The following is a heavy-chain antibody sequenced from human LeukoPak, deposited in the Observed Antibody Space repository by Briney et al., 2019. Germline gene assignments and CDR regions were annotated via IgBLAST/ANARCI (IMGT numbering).Heavy chain of an antibody. D-gene: IGHD1-14*01. Sequence: GGSLRLSCAASGLIFSNYPIHWVRQTPDKGLACEAVMSNTGNTKYYANSVRGRFTVSRDNSKNTVYLQMNSLRVEDTAVYYCVRDPIPGFPDYFDSWGQGTLVTVSS. CDR3: VRDPIPGFPDYFDS. CDR1: GLIFSNYP. V-gene: IGHV3-30-3*01. CDR2: MSNTGNTK. J-gene: IGHJ4*02.